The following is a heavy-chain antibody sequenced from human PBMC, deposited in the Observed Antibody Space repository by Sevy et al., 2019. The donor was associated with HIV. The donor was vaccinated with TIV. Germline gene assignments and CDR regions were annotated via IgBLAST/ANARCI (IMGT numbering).Heavy chain of an antibody. V-gene: IGHV3-73*01. D-gene: IGHD2-15*01. CDR1: GFNFNIAA. CDR3: SSQGVIAELDL. CDR2: IRSRADSYET. J-gene: IGHJ5*02. Sequence: GGSLRLSCAASGFNFNIAAIHWVLQAPGRGLEWVARIRSRADSYETEYSASVRGRFTISRDDSRTTAYLQVNSLKTEDTAVYSCSSQGVIAELDLWGQGTLVTVSS.